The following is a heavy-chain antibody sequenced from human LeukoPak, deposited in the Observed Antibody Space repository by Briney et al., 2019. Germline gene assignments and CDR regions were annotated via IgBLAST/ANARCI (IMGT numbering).Heavy chain of an antibody. J-gene: IGHJ4*02. CDR1: GGSISGDY. CDR3: RVGYGGYGVLDY. CDR2: IYTSGST. Sequence: SETLSLTCTVSGGSISGDYWSWIRQPAGTGLEWIGRIYTSGSTIYNPSLKSRVTMSVDTSKNQFSLRLNSVTAADTAVYYSRVGYGGYGVLDYWGQGTLVT. D-gene: IGHD5-12*01. V-gene: IGHV4-4*07.